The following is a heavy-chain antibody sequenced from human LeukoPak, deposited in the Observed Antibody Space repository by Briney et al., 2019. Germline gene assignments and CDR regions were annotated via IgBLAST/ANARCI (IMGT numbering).Heavy chain of an antibody. CDR2: ISWNSGLI. D-gene: IGHD3/OR15-3a*01. J-gene: IGHJ4*02. CDR3: AKVGIFGLVTYYFDY. Sequence: PGGSLRLSCAVSGFTFDEYAMHWVRQAPGKGLEWVSGISWNSGLIDYADSVKGRFTISRDNAKNSPYLQMNSLKAEDTAFYYCAKVGIFGLVTYYFDYWGQGTLVTVSS. V-gene: IGHV3-9*01. CDR1: GFTFDEYA.